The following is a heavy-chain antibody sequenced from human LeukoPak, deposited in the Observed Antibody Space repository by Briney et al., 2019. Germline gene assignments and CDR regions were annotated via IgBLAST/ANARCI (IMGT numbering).Heavy chain of an antibody. CDR3: ARDEAAAPHYYYYGMDV. D-gene: IGHD6-13*01. V-gene: IGHV3-23*01. J-gene: IGHJ6*02. CDR1: GFTFSSYA. Sequence: PGGSLRLSCAASGFTFSSYAMSWVRQAPGKGLEWVSAISGSGGSTYYADSVKGRFTISRDNSKNTLYLQMNSLGAEDTAVYYCARDEAAAPHYYYYGMDVWGQGTTVTVSS. CDR2: ISGSGGST.